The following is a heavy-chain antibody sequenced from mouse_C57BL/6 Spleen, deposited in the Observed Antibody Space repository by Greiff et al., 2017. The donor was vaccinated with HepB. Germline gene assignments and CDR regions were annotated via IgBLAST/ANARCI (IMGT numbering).Heavy chain of an antibody. V-gene: IGHV5-4*01. J-gene: IGHJ2*01. CDR1: GFTFSSYA. Sequence: DVHLVESGGGLVKPGGSLKLSCAASGFTFSSYAMSWVRQTPEKRLEWVATISDGGSYTYYPDNVKGRFTISRDNAKNNLYLQMSHLKSEDTAMYYCARVGYSNYDYWGQGTTLTVSS. D-gene: IGHD2-5*01. CDR2: ISDGGSYT. CDR3: ARVGYSNYDY.